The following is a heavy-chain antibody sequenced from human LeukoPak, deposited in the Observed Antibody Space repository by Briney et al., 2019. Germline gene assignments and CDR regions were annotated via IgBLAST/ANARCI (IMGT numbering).Heavy chain of an antibody. CDR2: IWYVVSKK. V-gene: IGHV3-33*01. Sequence: GGSLRLSCEPSGFSFTNSGMHWVRQAPDKGLEWVALIWYVVSKKNYADAVKSRFTISTDTSTNTVHLQMNSLRVEDASVYFCARKISMVVTAFDLWGQGTLVTVTS. J-gene: IGHJ3*01. D-gene: IGHD3-10*01. CDR1: GFSFTNSG. CDR3: ARKISMVVTAFDL.